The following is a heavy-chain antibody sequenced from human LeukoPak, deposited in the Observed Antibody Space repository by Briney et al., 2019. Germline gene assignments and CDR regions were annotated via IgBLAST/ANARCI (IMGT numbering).Heavy chain of an antibody. J-gene: IGHJ4*02. CDR3: ARCSSIDY. D-gene: IGHD3-10*02. V-gene: IGHV3-7*01. Sequence: SGGSLRLSCAASGFTFSNYWMTWVRQAPGKGLEWVANIKTDGSEKYYVDSVEGRFTISRDNAKKSVYLQMNNLRVEDTAVYYCARCSSIDYRGQGNLVIVSS. CDR1: GFTFSNYW. CDR2: IKTDGSEK.